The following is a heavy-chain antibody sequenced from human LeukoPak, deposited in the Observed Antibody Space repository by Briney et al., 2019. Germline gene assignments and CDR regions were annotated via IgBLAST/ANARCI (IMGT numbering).Heavy chain of an antibody. CDR3: ARLVSYSSSWNYYYYYYMDV. V-gene: IGHV4-39*01. Sequence: PSETLSLTCSVSGGSISSRVYYWGWIRQPPGKGLEWTGARHSSGSTYYNPSLQSRVTLSVDMSKNVISLNVTSVTAADTAVYYCARLVSYSSSWNYYYYYYMDVWGKGTTVTVSS. D-gene: IGHD6-13*01. J-gene: IGHJ6*03. CDR1: GGSISSRVYY. CDR2: RHSSGST.